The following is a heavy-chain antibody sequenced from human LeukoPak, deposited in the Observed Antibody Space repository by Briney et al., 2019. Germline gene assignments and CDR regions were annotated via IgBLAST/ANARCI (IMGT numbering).Heavy chain of an antibody. J-gene: IGHJ5*02. CDR2: IYYSGST. V-gene: IGHV4-59*12. Sequence: SETLSLTCTVSGGSISSYYWSWIRQPPGKGLEWIGYIYYSGSTNYNPSLKSRVTMSVDTSKNQFSLKLSSVTAADTAVYYCAREITMVRGVIKGFDPWGQGTLVTVSS. CDR3: AREITMVRGVIKGFDP. D-gene: IGHD3-10*01. CDR1: GGSISSYY.